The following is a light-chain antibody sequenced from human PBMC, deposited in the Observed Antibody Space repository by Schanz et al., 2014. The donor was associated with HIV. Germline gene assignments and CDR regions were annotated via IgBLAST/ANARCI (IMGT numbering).Light chain of an antibody. CDR3: SSYTSSSTVV. J-gene: IGLJ2*01. CDR1: SSDVGGYNY. CDR2: DVS. V-gene: IGLV2-11*01. Sequence: QSALTQPRSVSGSPGQSVTISCIGTSSDVGGYNYVSWYQQHPGKAPKLMIYDVSKRPSGVPDRFSGSKSGNTASLIVSGLQAEDEADYYCSSYTSSSTVVFGGGTKLTVL.